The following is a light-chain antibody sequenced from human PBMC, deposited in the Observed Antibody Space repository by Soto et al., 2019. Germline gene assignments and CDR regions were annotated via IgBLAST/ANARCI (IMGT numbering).Light chain of an antibody. V-gene: IGKV3-20*01. Sequence: EIVLTQSPGTLSLSPGERATLSCRASQSVSSSYLAWYQQKPGQAPRLLIYAASSRATGIPDRFSGSGSGTDFSLTISRVEAEDFAVYYCQQYGSSRTFGQGTKVEIK. CDR3: QQYGSSRT. CDR1: QSVSSSY. J-gene: IGKJ1*01. CDR2: AAS.